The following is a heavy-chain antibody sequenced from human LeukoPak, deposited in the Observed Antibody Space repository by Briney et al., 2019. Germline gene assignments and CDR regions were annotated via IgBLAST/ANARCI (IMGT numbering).Heavy chain of an antibody. CDR2: ISGSGGST. Sequence: SGGSLRPSCAAPGFTFSSYAMSWVRQAPGKGLEWVSGISGSGGSTYYADSVKGRFTISRDNSKNALYLQMNSLRVEDTAVYYCAGGVVATILSLDYWGRGTLVTVSS. CDR3: AGGVVATILSLDY. CDR1: GFTFSSYA. D-gene: IGHD5-12*01. V-gene: IGHV3-23*01. J-gene: IGHJ4*02.